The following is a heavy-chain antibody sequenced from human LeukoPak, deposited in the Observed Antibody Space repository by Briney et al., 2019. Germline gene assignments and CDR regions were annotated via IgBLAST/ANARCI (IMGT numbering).Heavy chain of an antibody. D-gene: IGHD2-2*03. V-gene: IGHV1-69*05. CDR3: ARDRLDIVPSGYYYYYYMDV. J-gene: IGHJ6*03. CDR1: GGTFSSYA. Sequence: SVKVSCKASGGTFSSYAISWVRQAPGQGLEWMGGIIPIFGTANYAQKFQGRVTITTDESTSTAYMELSSLRSEDTAVYYCARDRLDIVPSGYYYYYYMDVWGKGTTVSVSS. CDR2: IIPIFGTA.